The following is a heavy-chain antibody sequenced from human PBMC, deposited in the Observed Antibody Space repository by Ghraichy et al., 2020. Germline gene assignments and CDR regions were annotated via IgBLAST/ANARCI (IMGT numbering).Heavy chain of an antibody. CDR1: GFTFSNYY. J-gene: IGHJ3*02. CDR3: AREGSLGLGRGGSAFDN. Sequence: GGSLRLSCAASGFTFSNYYMTWVRQAPGKGLEWVSNIKQDGSDKFYVDSVKGRFTISRDNAKNSLYLQMHSLRAEDSGVYYCAREGSLGLGRGGSAFDNWGQGTVVTVSS. CDR2: IKQDGSDK. D-gene: IGHD3-10*01. V-gene: IGHV3-7*03.